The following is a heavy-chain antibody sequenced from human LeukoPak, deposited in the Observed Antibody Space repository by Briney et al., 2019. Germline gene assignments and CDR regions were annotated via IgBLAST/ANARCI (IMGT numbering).Heavy chain of an antibody. CDR3: ASERQYCSSTSCYSRGVGYYYMDV. Sequence: GSSVKVSCKASGGTFSSYAISWVRQAPGQGLEWMGGIIPIFGTANYAQKFQGRVTITTDESTSTAYMELSSLRSEDTAVYYCASERQYCSSTSCYSRGVGYYYMDVWGKGTTVTVSS. D-gene: IGHD2-2*01. CDR2: IIPIFGTA. V-gene: IGHV1-69*05. CDR1: GGTFSSYA. J-gene: IGHJ6*03.